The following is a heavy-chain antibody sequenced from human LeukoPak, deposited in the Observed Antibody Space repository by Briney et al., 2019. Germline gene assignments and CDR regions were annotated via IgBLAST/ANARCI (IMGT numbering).Heavy chain of an antibody. CDR2: INPNSGGT. CDR3: ARGAIVVVVAATEAVWFDP. CDR1: GYTFTGYY. D-gene: IGHD2-15*01. Sequence: ASVKVSCKASGYTFTGYYMHWVRQAPGQGLEWMGWINPNSGGTNYAQKFQGWVTMTRDTSISTAYMELSRLRSDDTAVYYCARGAIVVVVAATEAVWFDPWGRGTLVTVSS. V-gene: IGHV1-2*04. J-gene: IGHJ5*02.